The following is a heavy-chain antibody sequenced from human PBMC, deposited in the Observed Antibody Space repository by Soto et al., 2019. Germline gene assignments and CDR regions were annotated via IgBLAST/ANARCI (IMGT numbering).Heavy chain of an antibody. V-gene: IGHV3-66*01. CDR1: GFTVSSNY. CDR3: ARVIGDYDILTGYYYYYYGMDV. J-gene: IGHJ6*02. CDR2: IYSGGST. Sequence: GGSLRLSCAASGFTVSSNYMSWVRQAPGKGLEWVSVIYSGGSTYYADSVKGRFTISRDNSKNTLYLQMNSLRAEDTAVYYCARVIGDYDILTGYYYYYYGMDVWGQGTTVTVSS. D-gene: IGHD3-9*01.